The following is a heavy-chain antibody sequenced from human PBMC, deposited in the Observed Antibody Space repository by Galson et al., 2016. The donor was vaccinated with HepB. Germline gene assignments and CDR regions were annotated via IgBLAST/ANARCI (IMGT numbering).Heavy chain of an antibody. CDR3: AKDSWGVPGVIIDFDD. CDR2: ISGSGGSI. J-gene: IGHJ4*02. Sequence: YLRLSCATSGFFFYTYAMSWVRQVPGRGLEWISTISGSGGSIYYADSVNGRFTISKDSSRYILYLQMNSLRVEDTAIYYCAKDSWGVPGVIIDFDDWGQGTLVTVSS. D-gene: IGHD3-10*01. V-gene: IGHV3-23*01. CDR1: GFFFYTYA.